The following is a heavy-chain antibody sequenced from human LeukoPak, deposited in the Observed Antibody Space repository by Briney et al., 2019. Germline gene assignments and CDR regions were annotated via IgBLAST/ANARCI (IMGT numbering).Heavy chain of an antibody. CDR1: GFTFGDYA. J-gene: IGHJ4*02. CDR2: IRSKAYGGTT. V-gene: IGHV3-49*04. Sequence: PGGSLRLSCTASGFTFGDYAMSWVRQAPGKGLEWVGFIRSKAYGGTTEYAASVKGRFTISRDDSKSIAYLQMNSLKTEDTAVYYCTALDLIDYWGQGTLVTVSS. D-gene: IGHD3-9*01. CDR3: TALDLIDY.